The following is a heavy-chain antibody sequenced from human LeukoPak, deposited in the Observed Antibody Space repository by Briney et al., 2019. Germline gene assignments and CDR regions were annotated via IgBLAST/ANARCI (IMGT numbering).Heavy chain of an antibody. CDR2: ISTNGGGK. D-gene: IGHD2-15*01. CDR1: GFTFSSYA. CDR3: ARYCNWVTCYSGYDY. Sequence: GGSLRLSCAASGFTFSSYAMHWVRQTPGKGLEYVSAISTNGGGKYYPTSVKGRFTSSRDNSKITLYLQLGSLRAEDMSVYFCARYCNWVTCYSGYDYWGQGTLVTVSS. J-gene: IGHJ4*02. V-gene: IGHV3-64*01.